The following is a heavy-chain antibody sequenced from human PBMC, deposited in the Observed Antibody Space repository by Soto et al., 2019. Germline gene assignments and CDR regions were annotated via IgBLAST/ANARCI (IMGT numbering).Heavy chain of an antibody. CDR2: ISSNGGST. V-gene: IGHV3-64D*06. CDR1: GFTFSSYA. CDR3: VKGVKGSTLIPDYYDSSGYYYDAFNI. D-gene: IGHD3-22*01. Sequence: GGSLRLSCSASGFTFSSYAMHWVRQAPGKGLEYVSVISSNGGSTYHADSVKGRFTISRDNSKNTLYLQMSSLRAEDTAVYYCVKGVKGSTLIPDYYDSSGYYYDAFNIWGQGTKVTVSS. J-gene: IGHJ3*02.